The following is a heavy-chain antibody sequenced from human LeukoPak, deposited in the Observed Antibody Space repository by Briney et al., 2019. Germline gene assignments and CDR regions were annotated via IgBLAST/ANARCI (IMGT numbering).Heavy chain of an antibody. V-gene: IGHV4-61*02. CDR1: SGSVNSGSYC. J-gene: IGHJ5*02. Sequence: SETLSLTCAVSSGSVNSGSYCWTWIRQPAGKGLEWIGRVYTSGITDYNPSLKSRVAISVDTSKNQFSLELSSVTAADTAVYYCARQGDYYDSSGYLWGQGTLVTVSS. CDR3: ARQGDYYDSSGYL. CDR2: VYTSGIT. D-gene: IGHD3-22*01.